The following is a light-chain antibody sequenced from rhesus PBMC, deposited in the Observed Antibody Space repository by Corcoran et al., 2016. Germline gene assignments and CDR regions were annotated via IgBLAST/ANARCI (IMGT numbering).Light chain of an antibody. CDR1: QGISSS. V-gene: IGKV1-28*02. CDR2: AAS. J-gene: IGKJ4*01. CDR3: LQYKSYPLT. Sequence: DIQMTQSPSSLSASVGDRVTITCQASQGISSSLNWFQQKPGKAPKLLIYAASSLESGVPSRVSGSGSGTEFTLTISSLQTEDFAVYYCLQYKSYPLTFGGGTKVEIK.